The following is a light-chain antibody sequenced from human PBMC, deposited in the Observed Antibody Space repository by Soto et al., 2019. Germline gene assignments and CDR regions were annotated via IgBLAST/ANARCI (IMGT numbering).Light chain of an antibody. CDR3: SSYATTRSVV. V-gene: IGLV2-14*01. Sequence: QSALTQPASVSGSPGQSITISCIGSSSDIGAYDYVSWYQQYPGKAPRLIIYEVTDRPSGVSPRFSASKSANTASLTISGLQAEDEAHYYCSSYATTRSVVFGGGTKVTVL. J-gene: IGLJ2*01. CDR1: SSDIGAYDY. CDR2: EVT.